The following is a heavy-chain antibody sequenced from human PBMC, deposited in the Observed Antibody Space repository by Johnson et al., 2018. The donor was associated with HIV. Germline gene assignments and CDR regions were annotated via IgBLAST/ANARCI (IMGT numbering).Heavy chain of an antibody. Sequence: VQLVESGGGVVQPGRSLRLSCAASGFTFSSYAMHWVRQAPGKGLEWVAVISYDGSNKYYADSVKGRFTISRDNSKNTLFLQMNSLRVEDTAVYYCARRRVAGDDAFDMWGQGTMVSVSS. J-gene: IGHJ3*02. CDR2: ISYDGSNK. V-gene: IGHV3-30-3*01. CDR3: ARRRVAGDDAFDM. CDR1: GFTFSSYA. D-gene: IGHD6-19*01.